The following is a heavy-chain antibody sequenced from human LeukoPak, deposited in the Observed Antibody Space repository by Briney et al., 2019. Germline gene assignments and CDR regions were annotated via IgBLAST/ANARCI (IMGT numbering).Heavy chain of an antibody. CDR2: ISYDGSNK. CDR3: AREGIAAADLGY. J-gene: IGHJ4*02. D-gene: IGHD6-13*01. CDR1: GFTFSSYA. Sequence: GGSLRLSCAASGFTFSSYAMHWVRQAPGKGLEWVAVISYDGSNKYYADSVKGRFTISRDNSKNTLYLQMNSLRAEDTAVYYCAREGIAAADLGYWGQGTLVTVSS. V-gene: IGHV3-30*04.